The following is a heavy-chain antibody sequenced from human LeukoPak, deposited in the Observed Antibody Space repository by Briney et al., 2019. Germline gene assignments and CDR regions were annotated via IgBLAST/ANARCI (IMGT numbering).Heavy chain of an antibody. Sequence: GGSLRLSCAASGFTFSSYAMSWVRQAPGKWLEWVSAISGSGGSTYYADSVKGRFTISRDNSKNTLYLQMNSLRAEDTAVYYCAKVVYDSSGYYYYYYYYGMDVWGQGTTVTVSS. CDR1: GFTFSSYA. J-gene: IGHJ6*02. V-gene: IGHV3-23*01. CDR3: AKVVYDSSGYYYYYYYYGMDV. D-gene: IGHD3-22*01. CDR2: ISGSGGST.